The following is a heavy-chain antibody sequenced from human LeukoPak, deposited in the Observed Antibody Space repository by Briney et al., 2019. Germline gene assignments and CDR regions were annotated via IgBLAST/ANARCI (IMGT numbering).Heavy chain of an antibody. Sequence: GGSLRLSCAASGFTFSSYSMNWVRQAPGKGLEWVSYISSSSSTIYYADSVKGRFTISRDNAKNSLYLQMNSPRAEDTAVYYCARDGGWYYFDYWGQGTLVTVSS. V-gene: IGHV3-48*01. J-gene: IGHJ4*02. CDR1: GFTFSSYS. D-gene: IGHD6-19*01. CDR2: ISSSSSTI. CDR3: ARDGGWYYFDY.